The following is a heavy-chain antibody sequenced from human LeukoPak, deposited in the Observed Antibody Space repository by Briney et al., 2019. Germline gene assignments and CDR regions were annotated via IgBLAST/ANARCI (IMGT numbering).Heavy chain of an antibody. CDR2: IYYSGST. CDR1: GGSISSSSYY. J-gene: IGHJ4*02. V-gene: IGHV4-39*07. CDR3: ARSITMVRGVILSLDY. Sequence: ASETLSLTCTVSGGSISSSSYYWGWIRQPPGKGLEWIGSIYYSGSTYYNPSLKSRVTISVDTSKNQFSLKLSSVTAADTAVYYCARSITMVRGVILSLDYWGQGTLVTVSS. D-gene: IGHD3-10*01.